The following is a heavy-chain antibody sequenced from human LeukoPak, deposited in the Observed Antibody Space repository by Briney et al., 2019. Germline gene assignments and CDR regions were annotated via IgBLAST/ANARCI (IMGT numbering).Heavy chain of an antibody. D-gene: IGHD6-13*01. V-gene: IGHV1-2*02. Sequence: ASVKVSCKTSGYSFTSYYIHWVRQAPGQGLEWMGWINPSSGGTEYAQKFQGRVTMTGDTSIGTAYMELSRLRSDDTAVYYCARDRGSSWYVDYWGQGTLVTVSS. J-gene: IGHJ4*02. CDR1: GYSFTSYY. CDR2: INPSSGGT. CDR3: ARDRGSSWYVDY.